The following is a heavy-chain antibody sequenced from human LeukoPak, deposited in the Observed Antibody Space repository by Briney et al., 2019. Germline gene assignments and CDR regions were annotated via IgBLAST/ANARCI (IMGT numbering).Heavy chain of an antibody. Sequence: SETLSLTCAVSGVSFDDYYWSWVRQTPGKGLEWIGEINHSGYTNDSPSLKSRVTLSIDTSRKQFSLNLRSVTVADAGLYYCTRVTTGHDYWGQGTLVTVSS. CDR2: INHSGYT. CDR1: GVSFDDYY. CDR3: TRVTTGHDY. D-gene: IGHD4-17*01. V-gene: IGHV4-34*01. J-gene: IGHJ4*02.